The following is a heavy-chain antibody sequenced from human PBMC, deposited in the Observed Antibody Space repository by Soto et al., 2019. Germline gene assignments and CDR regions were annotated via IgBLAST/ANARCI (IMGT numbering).Heavy chain of an antibody. CDR1: GFTFSSYA. CDR3: ARVHEDIVVVVAATWNYFDY. D-gene: IGHD2-15*01. Sequence: GGSLRLSCAASGFTFSSYAMHWVRQAPGKGLEWVAVISYDGSNKYYADSVKGRFTISRDNSKNTLYLQMNSLRAEDTAVYYCARVHEDIVVVVAATWNYFDYWGQGTLVTVSS. J-gene: IGHJ4*02. V-gene: IGHV3-30-3*01. CDR2: ISYDGSNK.